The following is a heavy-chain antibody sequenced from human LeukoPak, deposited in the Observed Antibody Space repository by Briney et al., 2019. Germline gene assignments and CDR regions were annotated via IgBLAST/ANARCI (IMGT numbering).Heavy chain of an antibody. CDR3: ARQNRGYYGNWFDP. CDR2: IHYGEST. J-gene: IGHJ5*02. CDR1: GGSSNSYY. V-gene: IGHV4-59*08. Sequence: SETLSLTGTGSGGSSNSYYWSWIRQPPGKGLEWIRYIHYGESTNYNPSLKRRVTISLDTSQHQFSLTLTSVTTPPTAMYYCARQNRGYYGNWFDPWGQGTLVTVSP. D-gene: IGHD3-22*01.